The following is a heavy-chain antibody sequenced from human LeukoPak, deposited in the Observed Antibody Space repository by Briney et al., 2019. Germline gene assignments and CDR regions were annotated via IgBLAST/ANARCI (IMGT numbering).Heavy chain of an antibody. D-gene: IGHD5-18*01. Sequence: GGSLRLSCAASGFTFSNYNMNWVRQAAGKGLEWVSFISSSSGYIYHADSVKGRFTVSRDNAKISLYLQMNSLRAEDTAVYYCARVQDGYSIAWGQGTLVTVSS. CDR2: ISSSSGYI. J-gene: IGHJ5*02. CDR3: ARVQDGYSIA. V-gene: IGHV3-21*01. CDR1: GFTFSNYN.